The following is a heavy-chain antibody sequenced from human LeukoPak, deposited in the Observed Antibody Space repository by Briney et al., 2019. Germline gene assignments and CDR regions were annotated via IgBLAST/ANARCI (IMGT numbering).Heavy chain of an antibody. CDR1: GFSLSTSGVG. J-gene: IGHJ4*02. V-gene: IGHV2-5*01. CDR3: AHRQGAYGLRGFDY. D-gene: IGHD3-16*01. Sequence: ESGPTLVNPTQTLTLTCTFSGFSLSTSGVGVGWIRQPPGKALEWVAITYWNDDKSYSPSLKSRLTITKDTSKNRVVLTMTNVDPVDTATYYCAHRQGAYGLRGFDYWGQGTLVTVSS. CDR2: TYWNDDK.